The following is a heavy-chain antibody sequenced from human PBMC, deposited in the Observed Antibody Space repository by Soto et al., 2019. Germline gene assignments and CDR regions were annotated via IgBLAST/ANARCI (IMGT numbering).Heavy chain of an antibody. V-gene: IGHV3-30*03. CDR2: ISHDENWK. CDR1: GFIFSHSV. Sequence: QVQLVESGGDVVQPGRSLTLSCAASGFIFSHSVMHWVRQAPGKGLEWVARISHDENWKSYGDSVRGRFTVSRDNSKSTLSLQMNSLRTDDTALYFCVTDKIDRWSFDSWGQGTLVTVSS. CDR3: VTDKIDRWSFDS. D-gene: IGHD2-15*01. J-gene: IGHJ4*02.